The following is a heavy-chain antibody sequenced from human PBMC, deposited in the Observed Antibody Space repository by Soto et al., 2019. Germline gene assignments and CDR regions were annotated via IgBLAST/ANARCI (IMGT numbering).Heavy chain of an antibody. CDR2: ITAGGSGT. CDR1: GFTFSNYA. CDR3: AKDWPGTSSVTSDY. V-gene: IGHV3-23*01. J-gene: IGHJ4*02. Sequence: EVHLLESGGGLVQPGGSLRLSCAASGFTFSNYAMTWVRQAPGTGLEWVSAITAGGSGTFYADSVRGRFTISRDDSQNTLYLKMNSLRADDTAVYYCAKDWPGTSSVTSDYWGQGTLVTVSS. D-gene: IGHD4-17*01.